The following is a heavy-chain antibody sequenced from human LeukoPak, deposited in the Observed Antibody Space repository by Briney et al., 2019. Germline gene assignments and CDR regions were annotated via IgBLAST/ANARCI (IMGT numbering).Heavy chain of an antibody. CDR3: ASARGFGYCTNGVCPGGDDY. CDR2: ISGSGGST. D-gene: IGHD2-8*01. J-gene: IGHJ4*02. Sequence: GGSLRLSCAASGFTFRSYAMNWVRQAPGKGLEWVSSISGSGGSTYYADSVKGRFTISRDNSKNTLYLQMNSLRAEDTAVYYCASARGFGYCTNGVCPGGDDYWGQGTLVTVSS. V-gene: IGHV3-23*01. CDR1: GFTFRSYA.